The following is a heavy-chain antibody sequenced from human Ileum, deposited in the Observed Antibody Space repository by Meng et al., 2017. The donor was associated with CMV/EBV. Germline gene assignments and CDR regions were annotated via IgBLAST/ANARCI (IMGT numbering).Heavy chain of an antibody. V-gene: IGHV3-23*01. CDR1: GFTFNTHA. Sequence: GESLKISCVASGFTFNTHAMNWVRQAPGKGLEWVSIIGADSGGIQYGDSVKGRFTISRDNSKNTLYLRVDSLRVEDTAIYFCAKGGQEVPLTRRFDYWGQGTLVTVSS. CDR2: IGADSGGI. CDR3: AKGGQEVPLTRRFDY. D-gene: IGHD2-15*01. J-gene: IGHJ4*02.